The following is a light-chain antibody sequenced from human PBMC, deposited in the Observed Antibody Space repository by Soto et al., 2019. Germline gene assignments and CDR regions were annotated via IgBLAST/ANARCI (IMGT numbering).Light chain of an antibody. J-gene: IGKJ1*01. CDR3: QQYETFSPWT. V-gene: IGKV1-5*03. CDR1: QRIDTW. Sequence: DIQMTQSPSILSASVGDRVTITCRASQRIDTWLAWYQQKPGTAPKLLIYKATILQSGVPSRFSGSGSGTEFTLAISSLEPDDFATYYCQQYETFSPWTVGQGTKVE. CDR2: KAT.